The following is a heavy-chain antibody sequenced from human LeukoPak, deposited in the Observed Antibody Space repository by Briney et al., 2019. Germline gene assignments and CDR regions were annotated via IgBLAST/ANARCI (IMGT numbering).Heavy chain of an antibody. D-gene: IGHD1-26*01. V-gene: IGHV4-34*01. Sequence: SETLSLTCAVYGGSFSGYYWSWIRQPPGKGLEWIGEINHSGSTNYNPSLKSRVTISVETSKNQFSLKLSSVTAADTAVYYCARGRGSYYSFAFDIWGQGTMVTVSS. CDR1: GGSFSGYY. CDR2: INHSGST. CDR3: ARGRGSYYSFAFDI. J-gene: IGHJ3*02.